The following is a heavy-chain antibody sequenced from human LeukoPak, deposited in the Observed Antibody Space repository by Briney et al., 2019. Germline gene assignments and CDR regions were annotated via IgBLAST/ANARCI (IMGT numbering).Heavy chain of an antibody. D-gene: IGHD2-2*01. V-gene: IGHV1-2*02. CDR3: ARGGCSSTSCSPGAFDI. Sequence: ASVKVSCKASGYTFTGYYMHWVRQAPGQGLEWMGWINPNSGGTNYAQKFQGRVTITTDESTSTAYMELSSLRSEDTAVYYCARGGCSSTSCSPGAFDIWGQGTMVTVSS. CDR1: GYTFTGYY. CDR2: INPNSGGT. J-gene: IGHJ3*02.